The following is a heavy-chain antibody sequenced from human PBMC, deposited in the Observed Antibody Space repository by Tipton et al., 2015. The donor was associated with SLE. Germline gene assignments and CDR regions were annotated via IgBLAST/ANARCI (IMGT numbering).Heavy chain of an antibody. CDR2: INWNGGST. V-gene: IGHV3-20*03. CDR1: GFTFDDYG. D-gene: IGHD3-16*01. Sequence: SGFTFDDYGMSWVRQAPGKGLEWVSGINWNGGSTGYADSVKGRFTISRDNAKNSLYLQMNSLRAEDTALYYCARGGGHLYYYYSYMDVWGIGTTVTVSS. CDR3: ARGGGHLYYYYSYMDV. J-gene: IGHJ6*03.